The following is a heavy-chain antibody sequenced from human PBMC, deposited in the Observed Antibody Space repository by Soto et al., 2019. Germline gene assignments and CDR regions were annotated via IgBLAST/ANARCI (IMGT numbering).Heavy chain of an antibody. CDR1: GFSLNTGGVG. CDR3: VRNWRYYGGDYYYGMDA. Sequence: ITLKESGPTLVKPTQTLTLTCTFSGFSLNTGGVGVGWVRQPRGKAMEWLALIYWDDDERYRPSLRSRLNITXDXTXNXLVLTMTTMDPEDTATYYCVRNWRYYGGDYYYGMDAWGQGTTVTVSS. V-gene: IGHV2-5*02. D-gene: IGHD3-10*01. CDR2: IYWDDDE. J-gene: IGHJ6*02.